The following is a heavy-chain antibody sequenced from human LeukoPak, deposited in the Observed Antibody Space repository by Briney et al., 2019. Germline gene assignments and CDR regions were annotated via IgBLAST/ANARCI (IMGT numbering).Heavy chain of an antibody. CDR2: MHYSGST. CDR1: GASISSYY. Sequence: PSETLSLTCTVSGASISSYYWSWIRQPPGKGLEWIGYMHYSGSTNYNPSLKSRVTTSVDTSKNQFSLRLSSVTAADTAVYYCARRVTSNWFDPWGQGTLVTVSS. CDR3: ARRVTSNWFDP. D-gene: IGHD2-21*02. J-gene: IGHJ5*02. V-gene: IGHV4-59*08.